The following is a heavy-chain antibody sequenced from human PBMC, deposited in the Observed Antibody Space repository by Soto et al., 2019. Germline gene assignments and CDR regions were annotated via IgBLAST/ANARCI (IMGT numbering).Heavy chain of an antibody. CDR2: IVPKLGSA. J-gene: IGHJ5*02. CDR3: ARDAVRDTLYPNWFDX. V-gene: IGHV1-69*16. CDR1: GGGNLRDYR. D-gene: IGHD3-10*01. Sequence: SVKVSCKASGGGNLRDYRITWVRRAPGQGLEWMGGIVPKLGSANYAQKFQGRVTITTDASTNTAYMELRSLRSDDTAVYYCARDAVRDTLYPNWFDXWGQGTLVTVSS.